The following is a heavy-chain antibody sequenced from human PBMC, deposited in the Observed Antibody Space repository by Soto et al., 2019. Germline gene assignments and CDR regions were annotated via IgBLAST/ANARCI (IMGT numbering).Heavy chain of an antibody. V-gene: IGHV4-59*12. Sequence: SETLSLTCTVSGGSISTYYWSWIRQPPGKGLEWIGHIYYTGSTNYNPSLKSRVTISLDTSKNQFSLKLSSVTAADTAVYYCARDKITGLFDYWGQGTLVTVSS. CDR1: GGSISTYY. D-gene: IGHD2-8*02. CDR3: ARDKITGLFDY. CDR2: IYYTGST. J-gene: IGHJ4*02.